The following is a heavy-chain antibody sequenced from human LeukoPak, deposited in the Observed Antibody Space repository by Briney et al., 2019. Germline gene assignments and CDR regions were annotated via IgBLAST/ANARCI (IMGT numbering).Heavy chain of an antibody. CDR3: ARGDSSSWYLFDY. Sequence: GGSLRLSCAASGFTFSSYSMKWVRQAPGKGLEWVSSISSSSSYIYYADSVKGRFTISRDNSKYTLYLQMNSLRAEDTAVYYCARGDSSSWYLFDYWGQGTLVTVSS. D-gene: IGHD6-13*01. J-gene: IGHJ4*02. CDR1: GFTFSSYS. CDR2: ISSSSSYI. V-gene: IGHV3-21*01.